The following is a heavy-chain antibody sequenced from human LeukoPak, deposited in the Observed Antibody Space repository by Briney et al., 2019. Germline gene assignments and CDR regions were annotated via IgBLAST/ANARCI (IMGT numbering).Heavy chain of an antibody. CDR1: GYTFSSYA. J-gene: IGHJ4*02. V-gene: IGHV3-23*01. CDR3: AKGHDY. CDR2: ISGSGGST. Sequence: ASVKVSCKASGYTFSSYAMSWVRQAPGKGLEWVSAISGSGGSTYYADSVKGRFTISRDNSKNTLYLQMNSLRAEDTAVYYCAKGHDYWGQGTLVTVSS.